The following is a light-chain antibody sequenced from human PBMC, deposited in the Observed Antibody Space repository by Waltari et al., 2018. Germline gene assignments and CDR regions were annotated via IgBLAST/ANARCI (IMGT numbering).Light chain of an antibody. CDR3: VAWDDSLSGRV. Sequence: QSVLTQPPSASGTPGQRVTISCSGSSSNIGTNYVYWYQQLPGTAPNLFIYRNNQRPSEGPDRFSGSKSGTSASLAISGRRSEDEADYYCVAWDDSLSGRVFGGGTKVTVL. V-gene: IGLV1-47*01. J-gene: IGLJ3*02. CDR2: RNN. CDR1: SSNIGTNY.